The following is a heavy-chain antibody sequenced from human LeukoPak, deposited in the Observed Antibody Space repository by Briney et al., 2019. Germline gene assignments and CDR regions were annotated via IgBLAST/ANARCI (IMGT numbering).Heavy chain of an antibody. V-gene: IGHV4-30-2*01. D-gene: IGHD3-16*02. J-gene: IGHJ5*02. Sequence: PSETLSLTCTVSGGSISSGGYYWSWIRQPPGKGLEWIGYIYHSGSTYYNPSLKSRVTISVDRSKNQFSLKLSSVTAADTAVYYCARERGSYDYVWGSYHPGNWFDPWGQGTLVTVSS. CDR1: GGSISSGGYY. CDR3: ARERGSYDYVWGSYHPGNWFDP. CDR2: IYHSGST.